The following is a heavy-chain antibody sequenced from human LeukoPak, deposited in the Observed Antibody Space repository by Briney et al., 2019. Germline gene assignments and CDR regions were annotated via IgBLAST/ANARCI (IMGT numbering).Heavy chain of an antibody. V-gene: IGHV3-11*04. D-gene: IGHD3-3*01. Sequence: GGSLRLSCAASGFTFSDYYMSWIRQAPGKGLEWISYISSSGSTTYYADSVKGRFTISRDNAKNSLYLQMNSLRAEDTAVYYCAREGNYDFWSGYYYYMDVWGKGTTVTVSS. CDR2: ISSSGSTT. J-gene: IGHJ6*03. CDR3: AREGNYDFWSGYYYYMDV. CDR1: GFTFSDYY.